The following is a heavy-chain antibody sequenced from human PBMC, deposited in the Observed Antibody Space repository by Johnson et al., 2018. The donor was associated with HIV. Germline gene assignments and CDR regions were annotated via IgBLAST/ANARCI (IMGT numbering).Heavy chain of an antibody. V-gene: IGHV3-30*04. CDR2: ISYDGSNK. Sequence: QVQLVESGGGVVQPGRSLRLSCAASGFTFSSYAMHWVRQAPGKGLEWVAFISYDGSNKYYADSVKGRFTISRDNSRNTLYLQMNSLRAEDTTVYFCAIMSAPEDADAFDFWGQGTMVTVSS. CDR3: AIMSAPEDADAFDF. D-gene: IGHD1-14*01. CDR1: GFTFSSYA. J-gene: IGHJ3*01.